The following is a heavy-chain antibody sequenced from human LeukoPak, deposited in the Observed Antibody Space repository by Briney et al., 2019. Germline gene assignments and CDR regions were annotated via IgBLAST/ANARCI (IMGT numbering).Heavy chain of an antibody. V-gene: IGHV3-11*01. CDR3: ARRTGHSYFDS. D-gene: IGHD1-14*01. Sequence: GGSLRLSCAASGFTFSDYYVSWIRQAPGKGLEWISYIDGSGTTIYSADSLKGRFTISRDNAKNSLYLQMNSLRADDTAVYYCARRTGHSYFDSWGQGTQVTVSS. J-gene: IGHJ4*02. CDR2: IDGSGTTI. CDR1: GFTFSDYY.